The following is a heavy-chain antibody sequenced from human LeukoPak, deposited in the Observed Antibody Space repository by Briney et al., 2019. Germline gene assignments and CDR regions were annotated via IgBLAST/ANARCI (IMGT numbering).Heavy chain of an antibody. CDR2: ISWNSGSI. D-gene: IGHD1-26*01. CDR1: GFTFDDYA. J-gene: IGHJ4*02. V-gene: IGHV3-9*01. CDR3: AKNSGSYYTHNYFDY. Sequence: GGSLRLSCAASGFTFDDYAMHWVRQAPGKGLEWVSGISWNSGSIGYADSVKGRFTISRDNAKNSLYLQMNSLRAEDTALYYCAKNSGSYYTHNYFDYWGQGTLVTVSS.